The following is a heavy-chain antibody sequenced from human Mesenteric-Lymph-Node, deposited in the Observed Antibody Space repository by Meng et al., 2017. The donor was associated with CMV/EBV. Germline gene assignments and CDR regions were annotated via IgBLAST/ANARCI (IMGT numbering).Heavy chain of an antibody. CDR3: ARTLGVGATRFLDY. D-gene: IGHD1-26*01. CDR1: GDSIISGSYF. CDR2: TSYNGLT. V-gene: IGHV4-61*01. J-gene: IGHJ4*02. Sequence: SGDSIISGSYFSTWCRQPPGQRLGGIGYTSYNGLTNYNPSLESRVTISLDMPENRISLELRSVTAADTAIYYCARTLGVGATRFLDYWGQGTLVTVSS.